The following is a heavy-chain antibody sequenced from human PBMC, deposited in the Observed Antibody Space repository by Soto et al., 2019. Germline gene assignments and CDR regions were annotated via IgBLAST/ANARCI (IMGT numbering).Heavy chain of an antibody. Sequence: QSGGSLRLSCAASGFTFTNYARTWVRQAPGKGLEWVSISSGSGSGGSTNYADSVKGRFTISRDNSKNTLYLQMNSLRVEDTAVYYCAKDRDDYRNYVFDYWGQGTLVTVYS. CDR1: GFTFTNYA. CDR3: AKDRDDYRNYVFDY. V-gene: IGHV3-23*01. J-gene: IGHJ4*02. D-gene: IGHD4-4*01. CDR2: SSGSGSGGST.